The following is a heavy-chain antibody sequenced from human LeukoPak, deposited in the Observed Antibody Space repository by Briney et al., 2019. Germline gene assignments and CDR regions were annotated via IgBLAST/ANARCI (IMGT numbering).Heavy chain of an antibody. CDR3: AREGRAYRYSSSWYPTPSWFDP. CDR1: GFSFSDYS. Sequence: PGGSLRLSCVASGFSFSDYSMNWVRQAPGKGLEGVSSMNRRRNHIYYADSVKGRFTISRDNAKNSLYLQMNSLRAEDTAVYYCAREGRAYRYSSSWYPTPSWFDPWGQGTLVTVSS. D-gene: IGHD6-13*01. V-gene: IGHV3-21*06. J-gene: IGHJ5*02. CDR2: MNRRRNHI.